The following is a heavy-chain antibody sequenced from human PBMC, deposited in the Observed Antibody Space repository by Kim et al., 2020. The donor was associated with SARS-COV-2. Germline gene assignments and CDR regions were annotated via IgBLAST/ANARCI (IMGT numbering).Heavy chain of an antibody. CDR1: GYTFTSYY. CDR3: ARGGDPRGVIRRQYGMDV. Sequence: ASVKVSCKASGYTFTSYYMHWVRQAPGQGLEWMGIINPSGGSTSYAQKFQGRVTMTRDTSTSTVYMELSSLRSEDTAVYYCARGGDPRGVIRRQYGMDVWGQGTTVTVSS. J-gene: IGHJ6*02. CDR2: INPSGGST. D-gene: IGHD3-10*01. V-gene: IGHV1-46*01.